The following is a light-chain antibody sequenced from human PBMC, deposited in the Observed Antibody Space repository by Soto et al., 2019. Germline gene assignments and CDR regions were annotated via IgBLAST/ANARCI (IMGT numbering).Light chain of an antibody. CDR2: GAS. J-gene: IGKJ4*01. CDR1: HSVGSN. Sequence: VMTQSPTTLSVSPGERATLSCRASHSVGSNLAWYQQNPGQAPRLLIYGASTRATGVPARFSGSGSATQFTLTISSLQSEDCGFYSCQQYKQWTVAFGGGTKVEIK. V-gene: IGKV3-15*01. CDR3: QQYKQWTVA.